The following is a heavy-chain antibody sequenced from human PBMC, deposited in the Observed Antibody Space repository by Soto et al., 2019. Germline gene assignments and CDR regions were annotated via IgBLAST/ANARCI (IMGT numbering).Heavy chain of an antibody. V-gene: IGHV1-18*01. Sequence: QVQLVQSGAEVKKPGASVKVSCKASGYTFTSYGISWVRQAPGQGLEWMGWISAYNGNTNYAQKRQGRLTLTAXTSTSTADMELRSLRSDDTAVYYCARDRGRYALDYWGQGTLVTVSS. D-gene: IGHD1-26*01. CDR1: GYTFTSYG. CDR2: ISAYNGNT. CDR3: ARDRGRYALDY. J-gene: IGHJ4*02.